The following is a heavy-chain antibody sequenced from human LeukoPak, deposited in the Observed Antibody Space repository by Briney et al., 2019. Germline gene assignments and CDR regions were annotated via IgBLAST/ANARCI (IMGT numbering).Heavy chain of an antibody. CDR2: ISSSSSYI. CDR1: GFTFSSYS. V-gene: IGHV3-21*01. J-gene: IGHJ5*02. D-gene: IGHD3-10*01. CDR3: ARDRAGRKAWVEFDP. Sequence: GGSLRLSCAASGFTFSSYSMNWVRQAPGKGLEWVSSISSSSSYIYYADSVKGRFTISRDNSKNTVYLEMNSLRPEDTAVYFCARDRAGRKAWVEFDPWGQGTLVTVSS.